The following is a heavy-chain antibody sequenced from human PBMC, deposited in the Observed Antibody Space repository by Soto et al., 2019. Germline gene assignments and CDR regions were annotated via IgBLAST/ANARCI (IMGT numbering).Heavy chain of an antibody. CDR3: GCRSSSWYVYNY. J-gene: IGHJ4*02. Sequence: QVQLQESGPGLVKPSGTLSLTCAVSGGSISSSNWWSWVRQPPGKGLEWIGEIYHSGSTTYNPSLKSRVTIPVDKSKNQFSLKLSSVTAADTAVYYCGCRSSSWYVYNYWGQGTLVTVSS. V-gene: IGHV4-4*02. CDR1: GGSISSSNW. CDR2: IYHSGST. D-gene: IGHD6-13*01.